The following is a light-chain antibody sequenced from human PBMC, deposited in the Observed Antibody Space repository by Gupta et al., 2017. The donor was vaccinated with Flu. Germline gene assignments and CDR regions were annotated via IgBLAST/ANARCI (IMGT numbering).Light chain of an antibody. CDR1: VGAATSGHY. CDR2: DNS. V-gene: IGLV7-46*01. Sequence: QAVETPEPSLSVSAGGTVTLTCASNVGAATSGHYPYWLQQKPGHAHRTLIYDNSNKNAWTPVRFSGSPIGDKAALTLAGAETEDEDEYYCLLPDSGARVFGGGTKLTVL. J-gene: IGLJ3*02. CDR3: LLPDSGARV.